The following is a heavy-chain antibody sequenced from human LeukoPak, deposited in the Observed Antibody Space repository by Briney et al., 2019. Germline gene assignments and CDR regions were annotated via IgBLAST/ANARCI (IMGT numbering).Heavy chain of an antibody. J-gene: IGHJ4*02. CDR2: NYASGNT. V-gene: IGHV4-4*07. CDR1: GGSISSYY. D-gene: IGHD2-21*02. Sequence: SETLSLTCTVSGGSISSYYWSWIRQPAGKGPECIGRNYASGNTNYNPSLKSRVTMSVDTSKNLFALKLSSVTAADTAVYYCARQGVATAIDYWGQGTLVTVSS. CDR3: ARQGVATAIDY.